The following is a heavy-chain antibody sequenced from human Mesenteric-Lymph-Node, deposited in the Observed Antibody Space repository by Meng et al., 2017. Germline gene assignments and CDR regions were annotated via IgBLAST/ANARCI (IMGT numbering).Heavy chain of an antibody. Sequence: QVRLVQSGAEVKKPGASVKVSCKASGYTFTSYYMHWVRQAPGQGLEWMGIINPSGGSTSYAQKFQGRVTITRDTSASTAYMELSSLRSEDTAVYYCARRIAAFDYWGQGTLVTVSS. V-gene: IGHV1-46*01. CDR1: GYTFTSYY. J-gene: IGHJ4*02. CDR3: ARRIAAFDY. CDR2: INPSGGST. D-gene: IGHD6-25*01.